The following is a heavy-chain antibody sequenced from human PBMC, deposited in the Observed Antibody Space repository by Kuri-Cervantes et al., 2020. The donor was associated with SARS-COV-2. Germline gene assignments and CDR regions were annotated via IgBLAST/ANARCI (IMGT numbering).Heavy chain of an antibody. CDR3: AKIAHVVGITGAFYP. J-gene: IGHJ4*03. V-gene: IGHV3-7*03. CDR1: GFTFSSYC. Sequence: GESLKISCAASGFTFSSYCMSWVRQAPGKGLEWVASIKHDGGEKYYVDSVKGRFTISRDNAKNSLYLQMNSLRAEDTAVYYCAKIAHVVGITGAFYPWGQGTLVTVSS. D-gene: IGHD2-21*01. CDR2: IKHDGGEK.